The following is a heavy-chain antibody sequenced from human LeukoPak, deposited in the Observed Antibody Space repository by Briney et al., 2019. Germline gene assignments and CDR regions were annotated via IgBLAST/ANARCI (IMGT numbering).Heavy chain of an antibody. CDR2: ISSSSGTI. V-gene: IGHV3-48*04. CDR3: ARGSLRSGTYGFDY. J-gene: IGHJ4*02. CDR1: EFTFSSFS. Sequence: GGSLRLSCAAPEFTFSSFSMNWVRQAPGKGLEWVSYISSSSGTIYSADSVKGRFTISRDNAKNSLYLQMNSLRAEDTAVYYCARGSLRSGTYGFDYWGQGTLVTVSS. D-gene: IGHD1-26*01.